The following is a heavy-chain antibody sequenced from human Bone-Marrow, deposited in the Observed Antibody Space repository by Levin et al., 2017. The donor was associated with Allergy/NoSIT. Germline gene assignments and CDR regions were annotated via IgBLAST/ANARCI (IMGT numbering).Heavy chain of an antibody. CDR2: ISGSGGST. D-gene: IGHD3-3*01. CDR3: AKAGEMEWLLSELFWFDP. CDR1: GFTFSSYA. V-gene: IGHV3-23*01. Sequence: GGSLRLSCAASGFTFSSYAMSWVRQAPGKGLEWVSAISGSGGSTYYADSVKGRFTISRDNSKNTLYLQMNSLRAEDTAVYYCAKAGEMEWLLSELFWFDPWGQGTLVTVSS. J-gene: IGHJ5*02.